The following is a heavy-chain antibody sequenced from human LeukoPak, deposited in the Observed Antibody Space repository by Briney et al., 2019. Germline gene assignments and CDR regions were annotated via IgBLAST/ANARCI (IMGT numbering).Heavy chain of an antibody. V-gene: IGHV1-24*01. CDR1: EYTVTEFS. D-gene: IGHD3-3*01. Sequence: GASVKVSCKVFEYTVTEFSIHWVRQAPGKGLEWMGGYDPDSAEKDFARKFQGRVTMTEDTSTNTAYMELASLTSEDTAVYYCATGQTTPFLVDTLHFWGQGTLVSVSS. CDR3: ATGQTTPFLVDTLHF. CDR2: YDPDSAEK. J-gene: IGHJ4*02.